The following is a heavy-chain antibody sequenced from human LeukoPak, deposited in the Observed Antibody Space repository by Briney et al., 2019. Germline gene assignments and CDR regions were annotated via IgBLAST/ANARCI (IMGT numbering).Heavy chain of an antibody. Sequence: PSETLSLTCTVYGGSFSGYYWIWIRQPPGKGLEWIGEINHSGSTNYNPSLKSRVTISVDTSKNQFSLKLSSVTAADTAVYYCARGDDFWSGGTYYYGMDVWGQGTTVTVSS. V-gene: IGHV4-34*01. CDR2: INHSGST. J-gene: IGHJ6*02. CDR1: GGSFSGYY. D-gene: IGHD3-3*01. CDR3: ARGDDFWSGGTYYYGMDV.